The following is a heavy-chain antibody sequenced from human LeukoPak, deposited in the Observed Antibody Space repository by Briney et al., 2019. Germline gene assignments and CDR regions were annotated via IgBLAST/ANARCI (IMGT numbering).Heavy chain of an antibody. CDR1: GFTFDDYA. CDR3: AKDRGPTHDAFDI. Sequence: GGSLRLSCEASGFTFDDYAMHWVRQAPGKGLEGVSGISWNSGSIGYADSVKGRFTISRDNAKNSLYLQMNSLRAEDMALYYCAKDRGPTHDAFDIWGQGTMVTVSS. CDR2: ISWNSGSI. J-gene: IGHJ3*02. D-gene: IGHD1-1*01. V-gene: IGHV3-9*03.